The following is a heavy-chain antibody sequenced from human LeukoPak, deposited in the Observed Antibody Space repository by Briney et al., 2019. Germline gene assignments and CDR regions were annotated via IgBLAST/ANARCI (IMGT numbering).Heavy chain of an antibody. CDR1: GFTFSSYS. CDR3: ANVVPAAITY. V-gene: IGHV3-23*01. Sequence: PGGSLRLSCAASGFTFSSYSMNWVRQAPGKGLEWVSAISGSGGSTYYADSVKGRFTISRDNSKNTLYLQMNSLRAEDTAVYYCANVVPAAITYWGQGTLVTVSS. CDR2: ISGSGGST. J-gene: IGHJ4*02. D-gene: IGHD2-2*01.